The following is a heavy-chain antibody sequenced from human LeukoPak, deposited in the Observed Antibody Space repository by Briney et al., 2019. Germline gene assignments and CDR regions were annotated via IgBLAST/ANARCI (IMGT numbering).Heavy chain of an antibody. V-gene: IGHV1-46*01. D-gene: IGHD6-13*01. CDR1: GYTFTSNY. CDR2: ISPSGGST. J-gene: IGHJ5*02. CDR3: ARAVGIAAAVWFDP. Sequence: ASVKVSCKAFGYTFTSNYMHWVRQAPGQGPEWMGVISPSGGSTTYAQKFQGRVTLTRDMSTSTDYLELSSLRPEDTAVYYCARAVGIAAAVWFDPWGQGTLVTVSS.